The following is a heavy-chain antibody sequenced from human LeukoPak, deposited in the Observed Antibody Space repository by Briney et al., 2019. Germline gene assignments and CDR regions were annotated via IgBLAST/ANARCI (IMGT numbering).Heavy chain of an antibody. J-gene: IGHJ4*02. V-gene: IGHV3-23*01. CDR2: ISGSGGST. CDR3: AAHRRCGGDCYENY. D-gene: IGHD2-21*02. Sequence: PGGSLRLSCAASGFTFSSYAMSWVRQAPGKGLEWVSAISGSGGSTYYADSVKGRFTISRDNSKNTLSLQMNSLRAEDTAVYYCAAHRRCGGDCYENYWGQGTLVTVSS. CDR1: GFTFSSYA.